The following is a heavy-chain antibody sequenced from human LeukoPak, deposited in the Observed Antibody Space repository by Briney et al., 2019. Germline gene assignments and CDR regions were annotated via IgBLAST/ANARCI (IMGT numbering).Heavy chain of an antibody. Sequence: SVKVSCKASGGTFSSYAISWVRQAPGQGLEWMGGIIPIFGTANYAQKFQGRVTITADESTSTAYMELSSLRSEDTAVYYCARDRSGTYYRFDYWGQGTLVTVSS. CDR3: ARDRSGTYYRFDY. V-gene: IGHV1-69*01. CDR1: GGTFSSYA. CDR2: IIPIFGTA. D-gene: IGHD1-26*01. J-gene: IGHJ4*02.